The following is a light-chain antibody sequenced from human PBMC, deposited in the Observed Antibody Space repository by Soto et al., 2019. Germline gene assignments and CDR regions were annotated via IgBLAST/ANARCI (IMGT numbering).Light chain of an antibody. CDR1: QSVTNNY. V-gene: IGKV3-20*01. CDR2: GAS. Sequence: VLTQSPGALSLSPGERATLSCRASQSVTNNYLAWYQKKPGQAPRVLISGASNRATGIPDRFSGSGSGTEFTLTISRLEPEDFAVYYCQQYARSPFTFGQGTELEIK. CDR3: QQYARSPFT. J-gene: IGKJ2*01.